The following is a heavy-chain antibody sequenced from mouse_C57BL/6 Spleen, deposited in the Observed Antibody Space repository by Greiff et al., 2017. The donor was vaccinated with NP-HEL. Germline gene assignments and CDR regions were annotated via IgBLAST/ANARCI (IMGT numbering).Heavy chain of an antibody. CDR1: GYTFTDYY. Sequence: EVQLQQSGPELVKPGASVKISCKASGYTFTDYYMNWVKQSHGKSLEWIGDINPNNGGTSYNQKFKGKATLTVDKSSSTAYMELRSLTSEDSAVYYCARRPTTVVFDYWGKGTTLTVSS. CDR3: ARRPTTVVFDY. V-gene: IGHV1-26*01. J-gene: IGHJ2*01. CDR2: INPNNGGT. D-gene: IGHD1-1*01.